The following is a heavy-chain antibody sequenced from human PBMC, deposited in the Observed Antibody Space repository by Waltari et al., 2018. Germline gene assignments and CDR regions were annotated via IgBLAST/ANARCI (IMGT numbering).Heavy chain of an antibody. CDR3: ARDLREGYGRSYGMDV. CDR1: GFTFSRYW. V-gene: IGHV3-74*03. J-gene: IGHJ6*02. Sequence: EVQLLESGGGLVQPGGSLRLSCAASGFTFSRYWMHWVRQVPGKGLVWVSRINSDGSRPKYADSVEGRFTISRDNAKNTLYLQMNSLRVEDTAVYYCARDLREGYGRSYGMDVWGQGTTVTVSS. D-gene: IGHD3-16*01. CDR2: INSDGSRP.